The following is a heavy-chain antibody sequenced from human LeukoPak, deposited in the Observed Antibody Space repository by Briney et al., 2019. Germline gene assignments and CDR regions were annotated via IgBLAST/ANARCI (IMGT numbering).Heavy chain of an antibody. CDR3: ARLDPAGTGDY. CDR1: GGSISSSSYY. CDR2: IYYSGST. Sequence: PSETLSLTCTVSGGSISSSSYYWGWIRQPPGKGLEWIGSIYYSGSTYYNPSLKSRVTISVDTSKNQFSLKLSPVTAADTAVYYCARLDPAGTGDYWGQGTLVTVSS. D-gene: IGHD6-13*01. J-gene: IGHJ4*02. V-gene: IGHV4-39*01.